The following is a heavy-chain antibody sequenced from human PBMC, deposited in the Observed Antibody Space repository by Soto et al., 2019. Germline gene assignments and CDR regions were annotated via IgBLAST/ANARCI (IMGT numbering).Heavy chain of an antibody. CDR1: GYTFTGYY. Sequence: GASVKVSCKASGYTFTGYYMHWVRQAPGQGLEWMGWINPNSGGTNYAQKFQGRVTMTRDTSISTAYMELSRLRSDDTAVYYCARDAREGLEWLSPGDYYYYGMDVWGQGTTVTAP. J-gene: IGHJ6*02. CDR2: INPNSGGT. V-gene: IGHV1-2*02. CDR3: ARDAREGLEWLSPGDYYYYGMDV. D-gene: IGHD3-3*01.